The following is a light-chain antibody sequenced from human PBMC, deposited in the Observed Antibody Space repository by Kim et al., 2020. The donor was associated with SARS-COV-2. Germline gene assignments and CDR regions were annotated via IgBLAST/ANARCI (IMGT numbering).Light chain of an antibody. CDR3: CSYAGSFSWV. Sequence: GPSVTSSGMGASTDVGGYDLISWYQRFPGKAPKLMIYDVSNRPSGVPDRFSGSKSGNAASLTISGLQAEDEADYYCCSYAGSFSWVFGGGTQLTVL. CDR2: DVS. V-gene: IGLV2-11*01. J-gene: IGLJ3*02. CDR1: STDVGGYDL.